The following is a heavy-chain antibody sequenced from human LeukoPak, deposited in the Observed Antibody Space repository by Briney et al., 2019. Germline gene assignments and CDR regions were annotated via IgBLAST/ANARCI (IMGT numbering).Heavy chain of an antibody. D-gene: IGHD2-21*02. J-gene: IGHJ3*02. Sequence: ASVKVSCKASGYTFSSPDIHWVRQATGQGLEWMGWMNPDSGNTAYAQKFLGRVTMTRTTSVTTAYMELSSLRSEDTAVYYCATEVMTAGNDAFDIWGQGTMVTVSS. CDR3: ATEVMTAGNDAFDI. CDR2: MNPDSGNT. CDR1: GYTFSSPD. V-gene: IGHV1-8*01.